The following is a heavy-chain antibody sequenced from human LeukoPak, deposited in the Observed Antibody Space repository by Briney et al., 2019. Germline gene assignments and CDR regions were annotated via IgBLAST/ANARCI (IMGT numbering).Heavy chain of an antibody. CDR1: GFTFSSYV. J-gene: IGHJ6*02. CDR2: ISYDGSNK. Sequence: GGSLRLSCAASGFTFSSYVMHWVRQAPGKGLEWVAVISYDGSNKYYADSVKGRFTISRDNSKNTLYLQMNSLRAEDTAVYYCARGEYSSGSTGDYYYGMDVWGQGTTVTVSS. D-gene: IGHD6-19*01. V-gene: IGHV3-30-3*01. CDR3: ARGEYSSGSTGDYYYGMDV.